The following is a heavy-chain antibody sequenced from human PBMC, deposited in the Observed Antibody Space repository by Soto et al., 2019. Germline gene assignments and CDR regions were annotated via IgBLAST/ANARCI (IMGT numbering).Heavy chain of an antibody. J-gene: IGHJ4*02. CDR2: INADNGKT. D-gene: IGHD2-21*01. CDR3: AKGGQLCMPDY. Sequence: ASVKVSCKASGGTFSSYTVHCVRQAPGQRLEWMGWINADNGKTRYSQQFQGRVTITRDTSAGTGTVYMELSSLRSEDTAVYYCAKGGQLCMPDYWGQGTLVTVSS. V-gene: IGHV1-3*01. CDR1: GGTFSSYT.